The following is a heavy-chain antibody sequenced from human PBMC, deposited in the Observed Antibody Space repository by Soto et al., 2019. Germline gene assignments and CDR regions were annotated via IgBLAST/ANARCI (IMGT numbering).Heavy chain of an antibody. Sequence: QLQLQESGSRLVKPSQTLSLTCAVSGGSISSGGYSWYWIRQPPGKGLEWIGYIYHSGSTYYNPSLKSRVTISVDRSKNQFSLKLSSVTAADTAVYYCARGQVVAAQHWGQGTLVTVSS. D-gene: IGHD2-15*01. V-gene: IGHV4-30-2*01. J-gene: IGHJ4*02. CDR2: IYHSGST. CDR3: ARGQVVAAQH. CDR1: GGSISSGGYS.